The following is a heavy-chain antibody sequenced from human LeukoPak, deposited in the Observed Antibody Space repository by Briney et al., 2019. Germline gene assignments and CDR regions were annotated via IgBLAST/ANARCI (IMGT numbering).Heavy chain of an antibody. CDR3: ASPARPWSGWWDY. V-gene: IGHV4-34*01. D-gene: IGHD3-3*01. CDR1: GGSFSGKT. Sequence: PSETLSLTCAFYGGSFSGKTWSWIRQPPGKGLEWMGEINQSGSTNYNPSLKSRVTISIDTSKNQFSLKLNSVTAADTAVYYCASPARPWSGWWDYWGQGTLVTVSS. J-gene: IGHJ4*02. CDR2: INQSGST.